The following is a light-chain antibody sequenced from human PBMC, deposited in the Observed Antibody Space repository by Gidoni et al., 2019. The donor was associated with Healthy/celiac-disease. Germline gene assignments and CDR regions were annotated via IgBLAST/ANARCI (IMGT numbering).Light chain of an antibody. CDR3: QQFLGT. CDR2: GAS. J-gene: IGKJ1*01. Sequence: EIVLTHSPGTLSLTPGERATLSCRASQSVSSSYLAWYQQKPGQAPRLLIYGASSRATGIPDRFSGSGSGKDFTLTISRLEPEDLAVYYCQQFLGTFGQGTKVEIK. V-gene: IGKV3-20*01. CDR1: QSVSSSY.